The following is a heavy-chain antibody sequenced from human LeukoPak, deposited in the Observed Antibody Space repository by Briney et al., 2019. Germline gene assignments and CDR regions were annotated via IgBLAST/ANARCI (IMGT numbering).Heavy chain of an antibody. J-gene: IGHJ4*02. V-gene: IGHV4-39*07. CDR3: VSVELTGIDDY. CDR2: IYYTGST. D-gene: IGHD1-20*01. CDR1: GDSISSSSYC. Sequence: PSETLSLTCTVSGDSISSSSYCWGWLRQPPVKGLEWIGTIYYTGSTYFNPSLKSRVTISLDTSKNQFSLKLSSVTAADTAVYYCVSVELTGIDDYWGQGTLVTVSS.